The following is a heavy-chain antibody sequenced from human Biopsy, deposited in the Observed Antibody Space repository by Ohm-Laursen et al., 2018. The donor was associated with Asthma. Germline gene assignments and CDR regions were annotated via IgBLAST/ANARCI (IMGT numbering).Heavy chain of an antibody. V-gene: IGHV3-30-3*01. CDR3: AREGIAVAHFDY. D-gene: IGHD6-19*01. CDR1: GFTFSSYA. CDR2: ISYDGSDK. J-gene: IGHJ4*02. Sequence: SLRLSCSASGFTFSSYAMHWVRQAPGKGLEWVAVISYDGSDKYYAGSVKGRFTISRDNSKNTLYLQMNSLRAEDTAVYYCAREGIAVAHFDYWGQGTLVTVSS.